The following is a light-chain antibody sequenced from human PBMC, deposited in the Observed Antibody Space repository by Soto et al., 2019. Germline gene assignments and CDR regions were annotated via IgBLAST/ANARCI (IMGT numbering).Light chain of an antibody. V-gene: IGKV1-5*03. CDR2: KAS. Sequence: DIPMTQSPSTLSASVGDGVTITCRASQTIGTWLAWYQQRPGKAPKLLIYKASTVERGVPSRFSGSGSGTEFTLTISSLQPDDFATYYCQQYNDYSWTFGQGTKVEF. CDR3: QQYNDYSWT. J-gene: IGKJ1*01. CDR1: QTIGTW.